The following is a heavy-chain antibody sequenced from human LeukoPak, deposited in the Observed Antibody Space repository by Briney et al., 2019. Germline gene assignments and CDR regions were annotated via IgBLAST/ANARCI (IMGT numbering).Heavy chain of an antibody. V-gene: IGHV1-18*04. J-gene: IGHJ3*02. D-gene: IGHD5-24*01. Sequence: ASVKVSCKASGYTFTGYYMHWVRQAPGQGLEWMGWISAYNGNTNYAQKLQGRVTMTTDTSTSTAYMELRSLRSDDTAVYYCARGRDGYNYRWDAFDIWGQGTMVTVSS. CDR2: ISAYNGNT. CDR3: ARGRDGYNYRWDAFDI. CDR1: GYTFTGYY.